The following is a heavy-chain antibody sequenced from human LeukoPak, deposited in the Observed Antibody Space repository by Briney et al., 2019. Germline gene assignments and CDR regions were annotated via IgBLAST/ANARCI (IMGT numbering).Heavy chain of an antibody. Sequence: PGGSLRLSCAASGFTFSRYNMNWVRQAPGKGLEWVSSITIGSNYIYYADSVKGRFTISRDNAKKSLYLQMNSLGAEDTAVYYCAKTTVTPPYYMDVWGKGTTVTVSS. J-gene: IGHJ6*03. D-gene: IGHD4-11*01. V-gene: IGHV3-21*01. CDR3: AKTTVTPPYYMDV. CDR2: ITIGSNYI. CDR1: GFTFSRYN.